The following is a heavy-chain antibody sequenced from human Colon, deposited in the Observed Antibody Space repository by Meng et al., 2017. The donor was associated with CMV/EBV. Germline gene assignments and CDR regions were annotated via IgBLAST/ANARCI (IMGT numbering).Heavy chain of an antibody. D-gene: IGHD6-19*01. CDR1: GYSFSTYD. CDR3: AREESSGWYVVDY. J-gene: IGHJ4*02. CDR2: INPNSGGT. Sequence: ASVKVSCKTSGYSFSTYDIHWVRQASGQGLEWTGWINPNSGGTNYAQKFQGRVTMTRDTSISTAYMELSRLRSDDTAVYYCAREESSGWYVVDYWGQGTLVTVSS. V-gene: IGHV1-2*02.